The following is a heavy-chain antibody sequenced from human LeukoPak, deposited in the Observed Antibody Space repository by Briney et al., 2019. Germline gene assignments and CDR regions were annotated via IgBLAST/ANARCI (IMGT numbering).Heavy chain of an antibody. J-gene: IGHJ3*01. D-gene: IGHD2-15*01. CDR2: INSDGSST. CDR3: AKDSVSQNGIFDPFDV. Sequence: GGWLRLSCAASGFTFSSYWMHLVRQAPGKGLVWVSRINSDGSSTSYADSVKGRFTISRDNAKNTLYLQMNSLRAEDTAVYYCAKDSVSQNGIFDPFDVWGLGTLVTVSS. CDR1: GFTFSSYW. V-gene: IGHV3-74*01.